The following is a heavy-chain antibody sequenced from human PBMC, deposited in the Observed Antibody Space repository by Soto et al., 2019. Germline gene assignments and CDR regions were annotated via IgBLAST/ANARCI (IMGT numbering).Heavy chain of an antibody. Sequence: PGESLKISCKGSGYGFASYWIGWVRQMPGKGLEWMGIIYPGDSDTRYSPSFQGQVTISADKSISTAYLQWSSLKASDTAMYYCARHWQLTGYNSWFDPWGQGTLVTVSS. CDR3: ARHWQLTGYNSWFDP. V-gene: IGHV5-51*01. J-gene: IGHJ5*02. D-gene: IGHD3-9*01. CDR1: GYGFASYW. CDR2: IYPGDSDT.